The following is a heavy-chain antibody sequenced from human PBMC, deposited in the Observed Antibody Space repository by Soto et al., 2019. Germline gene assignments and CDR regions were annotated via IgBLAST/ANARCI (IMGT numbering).Heavy chain of an antibody. CDR2: IIPIFGTA. CDR3: ARNVLGVVPPAALYYYYGMDV. Sequence: QVQLVQSGAEVKKPGSSVKVSCKASGGTFSSYAISWVRQAPGQGLEWMGGIIPIFGTAHYAQKFQGRVTITADKSTSTAYMELSSLRSEDTAVYYCARNVLGVVPPAALYYYYGMDVWGQGTTVTVSS. CDR1: GGTFSSYA. J-gene: IGHJ6*02. V-gene: IGHV1-69*06. D-gene: IGHD2-2*01.